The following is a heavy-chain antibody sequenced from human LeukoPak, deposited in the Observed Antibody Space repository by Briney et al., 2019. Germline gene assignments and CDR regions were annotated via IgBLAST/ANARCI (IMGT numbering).Heavy chain of an antibody. CDR2: IWYDGSNK. CDR3: ARDSGSRYSYFDY. D-gene: IGHD6-13*01. Sequence: GSLRLSCAAPGFTFSSYGMHWVRQAPGKGLGWVAVIWYDGSNKYYADSVKGRFTISRDNSKNTLYLQMNSLRAEDTAVYYCARDSGSRYSYFDYWGQGTLVTVSS. CDR1: GFTFSSYG. J-gene: IGHJ4*02. V-gene: IGHV3-33*01.